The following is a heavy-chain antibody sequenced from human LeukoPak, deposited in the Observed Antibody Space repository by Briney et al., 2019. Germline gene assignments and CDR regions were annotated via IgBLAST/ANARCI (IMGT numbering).Heavy chain of an antibody. CDR1: GYRFTSYW. J-gene: IGHJ5*02. CDR3: ASLRSSGYIHNWFDP. CDR2: IDPSDSYT. Sequence: GESLQISCKGSGYRFTSYWISWVRQMPGKGLEWMGRIDPSDSYTNYSPSFQGHVTISADKSISTAYLQWSSLKASDTAMYYCASLRSSGYIHNWFDPWGQGTLVTVSS. V-gene: IGHV5-10-1*01. D-gene: IGHD3-22*01.